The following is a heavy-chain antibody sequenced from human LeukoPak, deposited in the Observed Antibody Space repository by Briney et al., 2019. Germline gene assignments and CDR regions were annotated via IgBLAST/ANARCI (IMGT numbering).Heavy chain of an antibody. CDR2: IIPIFGTA. D-gene: IGHD3-22*01. J-gene: IGHJ6*03. V-gene: IGHV1-69*01. CDR1: GGTFSSYA. Sequence: GASVKVSCKASGGTFSSYAISWVRQAPGQGLEWMGGIIPIFGTANYAQKFQGRVTITADESTSTAYMELSSLRSEDTAVYYCARSITMIVVDNYYYYMDVWGKGTTVTVSS. CDR3: ARSITMIVVDNYYYYMDV.